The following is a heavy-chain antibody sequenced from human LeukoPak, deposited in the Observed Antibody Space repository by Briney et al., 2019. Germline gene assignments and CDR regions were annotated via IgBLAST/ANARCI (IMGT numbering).Heavy chain of an antibody. CDR2: INSDGSST. Sequence: GGSLRLSCAASGFTFSTYWMHWVRQAPGKGLVWVSRINSDGSSTSYADSVKGRFTISRDNAKNSLYLQMNSLRAEDTALYYCAKDMRLAYILTGSDVFDIWGQGTMVTVSS. V-gene: IGHV3-74*01. J-gene: IGHJ3*02. CDR1: GFTFSTYW. D-gene: IGHD3-9*01. CDR3: AKDMRLAYILTGSDVFDI.